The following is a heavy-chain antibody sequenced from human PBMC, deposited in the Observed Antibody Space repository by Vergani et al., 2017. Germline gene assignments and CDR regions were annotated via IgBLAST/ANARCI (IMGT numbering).Heavy chain of an antibody. CDR2: ISYDGTQK. D-gene: IGHD2-15*01. J-gene: IGHJ4*02. CDR3: ARDRGYCSGGSCYYLDY. CDR1: GFTSSYYG. Sequence: QVHLVESGGGVVQPGRSLRLSCVVSGFTSSYYGMHWVRQAPGKGLEWVAVISYDGTQKYYADSVKGRFTISRDNAKNSLYLQMNSLRAEDTAVYYCARDRGYCSGGSCYYLDYWGQGTLVTVSS. V-gene: IGHV3-30*03.